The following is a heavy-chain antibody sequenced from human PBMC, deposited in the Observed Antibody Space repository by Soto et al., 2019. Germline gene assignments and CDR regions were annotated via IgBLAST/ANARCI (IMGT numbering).Heavy chain of an antibody. D-gene: IGHD5-12*01. V-gene: IGHV4-59*08. CDR1: GGSISSYY. Sequence: PSETLSLTCSVSGGSISSYYCSWFRQPPGKGLEWIGFIYFAGSTKYNPSLNSRVTISVDTSKNQFSLTVTSVTAADTAVYYCARRIVPTEAFDYWGQGTLVTVSS. CDR3: ARRIVPTEAFDY. CDR2: IYFAGST. J-gene: IGHJ4*02.